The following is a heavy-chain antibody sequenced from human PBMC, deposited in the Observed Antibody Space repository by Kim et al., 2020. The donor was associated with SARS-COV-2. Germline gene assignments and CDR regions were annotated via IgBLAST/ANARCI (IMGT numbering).Heavy chain of an antibody. Sequence: GGSLRLSCAASGFTVSNNYMTWVRQAPGKGLEWVSVIYSGSTTYYADSVKDRFTISRYNSKNTVYLQMNSLRAEDTAVYYCARGRVAAAGIDYWGQGTLVTVSS. J-gene: IGHJ4*02. CDR1: GFTVSNNY. CDR2: IYSGSTT. V-gene: IGHV3-53*01. CDR3: ARGRVAAAGIDY. D-gene: IGHD6-13*01.